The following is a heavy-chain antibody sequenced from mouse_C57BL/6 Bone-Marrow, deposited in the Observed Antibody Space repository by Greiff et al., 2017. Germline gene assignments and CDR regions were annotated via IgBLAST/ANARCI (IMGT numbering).Heavy chain of an antibody. CDR3: ARRSYDYDGYYAMDY. D-gene: IGHD2-4*01. CDR2: INSDGGST. V-gene: IGHV5-2*01. Sequence: EVQRVESGGGLVQPGESLKLSCESNEYEFPSHDMSWVRKTPEKRLELVAAINSDGGSTYYPDTMERRFIISRDNTKKTLYLQMGSLRSEDTALYYCARRSYDYDGYYAMDYWGQGTSVTVSS. J-gene: IGHJ4*01. CDR1: EYEFPSHD.